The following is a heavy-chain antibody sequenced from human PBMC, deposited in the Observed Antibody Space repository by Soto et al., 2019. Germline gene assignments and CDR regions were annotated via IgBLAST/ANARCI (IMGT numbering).Heavy chain of an antibody. CDR1: GYTLTDLS. CDR2: FDPEDGET. J-gene: IGHJ4*02. D-gene: IGHD3-3*01. Sequence: ASVKVSCKVSGYTLTDLSMQWVRQAPGKGLEWMGGFDPEDGETIYAQKFQGRVTMTEDTATDTAYMELSSLRSEDTAVYYFVTHRSGRFLEWLPEGSLGYWGQGTLVTVSS. V-gene: IGHV1-24*01. CDR3: VTHRSGRFLEWLPEGSLGY.